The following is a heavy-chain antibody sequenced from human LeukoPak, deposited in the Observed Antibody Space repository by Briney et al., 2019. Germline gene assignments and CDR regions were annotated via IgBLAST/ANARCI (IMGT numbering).Heavy chain of an antibody. CDR3: ARQGSGSHKD. CDR1: GGSITGYY. D-gene: IGHD1-26*01. J-gene: IGHJ4*02. V-gene: IGHV4-59*08. CDR2: IYYSGST. Sequence: SETLSLTCTVSGGSITGYYWSWIRQPPGKGLEWIGYIYYSGSTNYNPSLKSRVTISVDTSKNQFSLKLSSVTAADTAVYYCARQGSGSHKDWGQETLVTVST.